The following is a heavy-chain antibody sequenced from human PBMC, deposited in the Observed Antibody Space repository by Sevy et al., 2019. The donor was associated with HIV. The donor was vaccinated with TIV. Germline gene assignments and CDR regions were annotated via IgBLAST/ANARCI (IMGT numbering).Heavy chain of an antibody. CDR1: GFTFSSYG. D-gene: IGHD3-22*01. CDR2: IWYAGSNK. Sequence: GGSLRLSCAASGFTFSSYGMHWVRQAPGKGLEWVAVIWYAGSNKYYADSVKGRFTISRDNSKNTLYLQMNSLRAEDTAVYYCAMNYYDSSGSSLFSDYWGQGTLVTVSS. J-gene: IGHJ4*02. CDR3: AMNYYDSSGSSLFSDY. V-gene: IGHV3-33*01.